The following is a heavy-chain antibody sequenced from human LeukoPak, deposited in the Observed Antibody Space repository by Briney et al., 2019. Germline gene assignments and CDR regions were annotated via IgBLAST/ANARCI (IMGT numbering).Heavy chain of an antibody. V-gene: IGHV4-39*01. CDR3: ARGAPMYSSRPAGFDY. D-gene: IGHD6-13*01. J-gene: IGHJ4*02. CDR2: IYYSGST. CDR1: GGSISSSSYY. Sequence: SETLSLTCTVSGGSISSSSYYWGWIRQPPGKGLEWIGSIYYSGSTYYNPSLKSRVTISVDTSKNQFSLKLSSVTAADTAVYYCARGAPMYSSRPAGFDYWGQGTLVTVSS.